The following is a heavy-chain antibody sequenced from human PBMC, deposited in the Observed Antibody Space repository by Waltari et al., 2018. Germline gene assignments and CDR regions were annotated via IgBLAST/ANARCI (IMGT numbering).Heavy chain of an antibody. J-gene: IGHJ4*02. CDR3: ARSSEGVRGVGY. CDR2: IYYSGST. D-gene: IGHD3-10*01. V-gene: IGHV4-31*03. Sequence: QVQLQESGPGLVKPSQTLSLTCTVSGGSLSSGGYYWRWIRQHPGKGLEWIGYIYYSGSTYYNPSLKSRVTISVDTSKNQFSLKLSSVTAADTAVYYCARSSEGVRGVGYWGQGTLVTVSS. CDR1: GGSLSSGGYY.